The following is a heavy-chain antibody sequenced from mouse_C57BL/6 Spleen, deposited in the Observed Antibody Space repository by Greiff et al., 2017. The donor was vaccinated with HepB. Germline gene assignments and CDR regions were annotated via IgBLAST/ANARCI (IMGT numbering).Heavy chain of an antibody. D-gene: IGHD1-1*01. V-gene: IGHV1-64*01. J-gene: IGHJ1*03. Sequence: QVQLQQPGAELVKPGASVKLSCKASGYTFTSYWMHWVKQRPGQGLEWIGMIHPNSGSTNYNEKFKSKATLTVDKSSSTAYMQLSSLTSDDSAVYYCTTVVATGYFDVWGTGTTVTVSS. CDR2: IHPNSGST. CDR1: GYTFTSYW. CDR3: TTVVATGYFDV.